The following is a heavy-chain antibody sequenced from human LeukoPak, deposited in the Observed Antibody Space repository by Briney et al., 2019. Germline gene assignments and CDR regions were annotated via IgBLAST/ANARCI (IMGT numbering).Heavy chain of an antibody. Sequence: ASVKVSCKASGGTFSSYAISWVRQATGQGLEWMGWMNPNSGNTGYAQKFQGRVTMTRNTSISTAYMELSSLRSEDTAVYYCARQFGGLWFGELLRHYYYYYMDVWGKGTTVTISS. CDR2: MNPNSGNT. D-gene: IGHD3-10*01. J-gene: IGHJ6*03. CDR3: ARQFGGLWFGELLRHYYYYYMDV. V-gene: IGHV1-8*02. CDR1: GGTFSSYA.